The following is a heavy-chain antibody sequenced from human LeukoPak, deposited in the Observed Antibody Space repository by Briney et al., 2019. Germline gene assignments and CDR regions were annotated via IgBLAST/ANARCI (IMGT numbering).Heavy chain of an antibody. CDR3: ASQKKPGIAVAGTSFDY. Sequence: SETLSLTCTVSGGSISSSRYYWGWIRQPPGKGLEWIGSIYYSGSTYYNPSLKSRVTISVDTSKNQFSLKLSSVTAADTAVYYCASQKKPGIAVAGTSFDYWGHGTQVTVSS. CDR2: IYYSGST. J-gene: IGHJ4*03. D-gene: IGHD6-19*01. V-gene: IGHV4-39*01. CDR1: GGSISSSRYY.